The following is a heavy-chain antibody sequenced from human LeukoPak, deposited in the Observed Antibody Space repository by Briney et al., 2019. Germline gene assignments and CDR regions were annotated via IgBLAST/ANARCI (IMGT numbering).Heavy chain of an antibody. V-gene: IGHV4-31*03. CDR2: IYYSGST. D-gene: IGHD3-10*01. J-gene: IGHJ5*02. Sequence: SQTLSLTCTVSGGSISSGGYYWSWLRQHPGKGLEWIGYIYYSGSTYYNPSLKSRVTISVDTSKNQFSLKLSSVTAADTAVYYCARGAPRGWFDPWGQGTLVTVSS. CDR3: ARGAPRGWFDP. CDR1: GGSISSGGYY.